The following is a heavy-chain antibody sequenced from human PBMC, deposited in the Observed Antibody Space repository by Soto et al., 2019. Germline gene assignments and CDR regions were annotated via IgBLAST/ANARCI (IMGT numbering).Heavy chain of an antibody. V-gene: IGHV1-58*01. J-gene: IGHJ6*02. CDR1: GFTFTSSA. CDR2: IVVGSGNT. Sequence: SVKVSCKASGFTFTSSAVQWVRQARGQRLEWIGWIVVGSGNTNYAQKFQERVTITRDMSTSTAYMELSSLRSEDTAVYYCARGGSLWFGELSAYYYGMDVWGQ. CDR3: ARGGSLWFGELSAYYYGMDV. D-gene: IGHD3-10*01.